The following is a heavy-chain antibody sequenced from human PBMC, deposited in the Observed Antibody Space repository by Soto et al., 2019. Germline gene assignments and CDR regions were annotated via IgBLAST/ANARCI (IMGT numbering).Heavy chain of an antibody. CDR2: IYYSGST. D-gene: IGHD2-2*01. CDR3: ARDKYGLSDKWHYFDY. CDR1: GGSISSFY. Sequence: SETLSLTCTVSGGSISSFYWSWIRQPPGKGLEWIGYIYYSGSTNYNPSLKSRVTISVDTSKNQFSLKLSSVTAADTAVYYCARDKYGLSDKWHYFDYWGQGTLVTVSS. J-gene: IGHJ4*02. V-gene: IGHV4-59*01.